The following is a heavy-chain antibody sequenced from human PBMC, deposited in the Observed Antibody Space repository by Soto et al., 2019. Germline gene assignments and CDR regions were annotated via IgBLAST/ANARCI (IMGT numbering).Heavy chain of an antibody. Sequence: PGGSLRLSCAASGFTFSSYAMSWVRQAPGKGLEWVSTISGSGDVTYYADSVKGRCTISRDNSKNTLDLQMNSLRADDTAVYYCANPLGAGRYHYYGMVVWGPGTTVTVFS. CDR3: ANPLGAGRYHYYGMVV. CDR1: GFTFSSYA. J-gene: IGHJ6*02. D-gene: IGHD1-26*01. V-gene: IGHV3-23*01. CDR2: ISGSGDVT.